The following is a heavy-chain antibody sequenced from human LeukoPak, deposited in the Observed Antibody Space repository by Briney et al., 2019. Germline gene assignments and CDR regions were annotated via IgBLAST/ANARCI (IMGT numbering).Heavy chain of an antibody. J-gene: IGHJ4*02. CDR1: GYTFSGYA. V-gene: IGHV1-3*01. D-gene: IGHD5-24*01. Sequence: ASVKVSCKASGYTFSGYAIHWVRQAPGRRFEWMGWINAGNGHTKYSQNFQGRVTITRDSSANIVYMDVSSLTSEDTAVYYCARGIWSATRVDYYLDNWGRGTLVTVSS. CDR2: INAGNGHT. CDR3: ARGIWSATRVDYYLDN.